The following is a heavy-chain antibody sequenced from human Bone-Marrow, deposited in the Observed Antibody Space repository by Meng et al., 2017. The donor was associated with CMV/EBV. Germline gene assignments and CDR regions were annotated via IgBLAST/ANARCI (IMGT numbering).Heavy chain of an antibody. CDR1: GGSISSGDYY. D-gene: IGHD3-22*01. J-gene: IGHJ4*02. CDR3: ARGITMIVVGP. CDR2: IYYSGST. V-gene: IGHV4-30-4*01. Sequence: CTVSGGSISSGDYYWSWIRQPPGKGLEWIGYIYYSGSTYYNPSLKSRVTISVDTSKNQFSLKLSSVAAADTAVYYCARGITMIVVGPWGQGTLVTVSS.